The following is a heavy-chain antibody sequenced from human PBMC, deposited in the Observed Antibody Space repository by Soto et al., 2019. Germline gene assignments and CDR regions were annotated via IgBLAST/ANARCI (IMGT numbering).Heavy chain of an antibody. D-gene: IGHD3-3*01. CDR3: ARDNILRILYGGMDN. V-gene: IGHV4-30-4*01. CDR2: IYYSGST. CDR1: GGSISSGDYY. J-gene: IGHJ6*02. Sequence: SETLSLSCTVSGGSISSGDYYWSWIRQPPGKGLEWIGYIYYSGSTYYNPSLKSRVTISVDTSMNQFSLKLSFVTAADTAVYYCARDNILRILYGGMDNGGPGTTVTVSS.